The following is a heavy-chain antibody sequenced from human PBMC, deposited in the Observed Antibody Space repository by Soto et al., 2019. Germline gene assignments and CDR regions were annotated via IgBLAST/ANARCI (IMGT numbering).Heavy chain of an antibody. V-gene: IGHV3-33*01. Sequence: PGGSLRLSCAASGFTFNNYGMHWVRQAPGKGLEWVAVIYYDGGNKYYADSVKGRFTISRDNSKNTLYLQMNSLRAEDTAVYYCAREQPSGYAYYFDYWGQGTLVTGSS. CDR3: AREQPSGYAYYFDY. CDR1: GFTFNNYG. CDR2: IYYDGGNK. D-gene: IGHD2-8*01. J-gene: IGHJ4*02.